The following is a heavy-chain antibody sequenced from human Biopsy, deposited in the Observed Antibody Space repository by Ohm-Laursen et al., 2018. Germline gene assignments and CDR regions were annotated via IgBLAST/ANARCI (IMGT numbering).Heavy chain of an antibody. J-gene: IGHJ3*02. CDR1: GGSISGSS. CDR2: ISYSGIT. D-gene: IGHD6-19*01. V-gene: IGHV4-59*08. CDR3: AKHGSGWTGDDALHI. Sequence: SETLSLTCTVSGGSISGSSWSWIRQAPGRGLEWVGYISYSGITSNNPSLKSRITISVDTSKNQISLKVTSVTAADTAVYYCAKHGSGWTGDDALHIWGQGTMVTVSS.